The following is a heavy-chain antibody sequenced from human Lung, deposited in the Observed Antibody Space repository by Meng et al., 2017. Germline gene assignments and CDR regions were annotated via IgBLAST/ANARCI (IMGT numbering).Heavy chain of an antibody. CDR1: GGSFSGYY. J-gene: IGHJ4*02. CDR2: IIDSGST. D-gene: IGHD6-19*01. Sequence: QVQLPQWGAGLLKPSEPLSLTCAVYGGSFSGYYWSWIRQPPGKGLEWIGEIIDSGSTNYNPSLKSRVTISVDTSKNQFSLRVTSVTAADRAVYYCVRRTYSSGWYFDYWGQGTLVTVSS. CDR3: VRRTYSSGWYFDY. V-gene: IGHV4-34*02.